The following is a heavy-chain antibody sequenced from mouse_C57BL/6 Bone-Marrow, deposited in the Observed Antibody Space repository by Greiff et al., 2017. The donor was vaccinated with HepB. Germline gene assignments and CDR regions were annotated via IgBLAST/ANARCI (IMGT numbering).Heavy chain of an antibody. CDR2: INTGGTYT. D-gene: IGHD2-14*01. CDR1: GFTFSTSG. V-gene: IGHV5-6*01. CDR3: SRDRFDYYFDY. Sequence: EVQGVESGGDLVRPGGSLKLSCAASGFTFSTSGMSWVRQTPDKRLEWVATINTGGTYTYYADSVRGRFTISKDSAKNTLFRLMSSLRSEDSGIYYCSRDRFDYYFDYWGQSTTLTVSS. J-gene: IGHJ2*01.